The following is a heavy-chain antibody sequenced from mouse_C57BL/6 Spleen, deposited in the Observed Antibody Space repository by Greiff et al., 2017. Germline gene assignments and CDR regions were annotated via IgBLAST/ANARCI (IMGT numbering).Heavy chain of an antibody. V-gene: IGHV3-6*01. D-gene: IGHD1-1*01. CDR2: ISYDGSN. CDR3: AFITTGYFDV. Sequence: EVQLQQSGPGLVKPSQSLSLTCSVTGYSITSGYYWNWIRQFPGNQLEWMGYISYDGSNNYNPSLKNRISITRDTSKNQFYLKLNSVTTEDTATYYCAFITTGYFDVWGTGTTVTVSS. CDR1: GYSITSGYY. J-gene: IGHJ1*03.